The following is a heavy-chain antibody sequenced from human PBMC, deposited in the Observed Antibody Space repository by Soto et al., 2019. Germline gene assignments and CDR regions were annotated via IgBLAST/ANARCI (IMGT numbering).Heavy chain of an antibody. CDR1: GFTFSSYA. D-gene: IGHD2-15*01. V-gene: IGHV3-23*01. Sequence: GGSLRLSCAASGFTFSSYAMSWVRQAPGKGLEWVSGIDGSGRNTYYADSVKGRFTISRDNSKNTLSVQMDSLRVEDTALYYCAKDGGSVCSGGTCYFQAPDYWGQGTLVTVSS. CDR3: AKDGGSVCSGGTCYFQAPDY. J-gene: IGHJ4*02. CDR2: IDGSGRNT.